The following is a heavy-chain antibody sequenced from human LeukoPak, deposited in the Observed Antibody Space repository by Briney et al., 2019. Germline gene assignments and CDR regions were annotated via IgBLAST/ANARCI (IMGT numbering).Heavy chain of an antibody. D-gene: IGHD2-2*01. CDR1: GYSFASYW. Sequence: ESLKISCKGSGYSFASYWIAWVRQMPGKGLEWMGGIYPGNSDITYSPSFQGQVTISADKSVSTAYLHWSSLKASDTAIYYCARHLSSISSCPNYWGQGALVTVSS. CDR2: IYPGNSDI. CDR3: ARHLSSISSCPNY. V-gene: IGHV5-51*01. J-gene: IGHJ4*02.